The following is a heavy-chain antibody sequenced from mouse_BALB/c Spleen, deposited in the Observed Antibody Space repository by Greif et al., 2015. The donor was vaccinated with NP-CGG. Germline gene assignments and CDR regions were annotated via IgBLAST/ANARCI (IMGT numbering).Heavy chain of an antibody. D-gene: IGHD2-14*01. V-gene: IGHV1S81*02. CDR3: TRNYRYENYFDY. CDR1: GYTFTSYY. CDR2: INPSNGGT. J-gene: IGHJ2*01. Sequence: VQLQESGAELVKPGASVKLSCKASGYTFTSYYMYWVKQRPGRGLEWIGEINPSNGGTNFNEKFKSKATLTVDKSSSTAYMQLSSLTSEDSAVYYCTRNYRYENYFDYWGQGTTLTVSS.